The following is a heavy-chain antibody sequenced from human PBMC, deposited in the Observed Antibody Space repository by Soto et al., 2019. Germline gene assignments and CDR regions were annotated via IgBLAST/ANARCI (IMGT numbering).Heavy chain of an antibody. CDR1: GFTFSSYS. CDR2: ISSSSSTI. CDR3: AREQDYGDYHYYYSGMDV. Sequence: EVQLVESGGGLVQPGGSLRLSRAASGFTFSSYSMNWVRQAPGKGLEWVSYISSSSSTIYYADSVKGRFTISRDNAKNSLYLKMNSLRDEDTAVYYCAREQDYGDYHYYYSGMDVWGQGTTVTVSS. V-gene: IGHV3-48*02. D-gene: IGHD4-17*01. J-gene: IGHJ6*02.